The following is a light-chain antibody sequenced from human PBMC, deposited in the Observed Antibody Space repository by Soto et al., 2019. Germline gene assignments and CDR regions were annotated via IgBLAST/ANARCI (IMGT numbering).Light chain of an antibody. J-gene: IGKJ3*01. CDR3: QQRSNWPPIFT. CDR2: DAS. CDR1: QSVSSY. Sequence: EIVLTQSPATLSLSPGERATLSCRASQSVSSYLAWYQQKPGQAPRLLIYDASNMATGIPARFSGSVSGTDFTLTIISLEPEDFAVYYCQQRSNWPPIFTFGPGTKVDIK. V-gene: IGKV3-11*01.